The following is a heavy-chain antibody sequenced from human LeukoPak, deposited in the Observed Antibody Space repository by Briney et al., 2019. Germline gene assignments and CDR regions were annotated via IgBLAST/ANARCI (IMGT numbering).Heavy chain of an antibody. Sequence: GGSLRLSCEASGFTVSSIYMAWVRQAPGKGLEWVSMIYSGGSTYYADSVRGRFTLSRGSSKDTVYPQLNNVRDDDTAVYFCASGPQMPTITPLHNWGQETLVTVSS. CDR3: ASGPQMPTITPLHN. J-gene: IGHJ4*02. V-gene: IGHV3-53*01. D-gene: IGHD5-24*01. CDR1: GFTVSSIY. CDR2: IYSGGST.